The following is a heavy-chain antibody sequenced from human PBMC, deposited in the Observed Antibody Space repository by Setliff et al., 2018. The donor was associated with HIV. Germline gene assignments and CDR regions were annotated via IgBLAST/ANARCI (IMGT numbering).Heavy chain of an antibody. V-gene: IGHV1-69*05. CDR3: ARGGVAGGYFDS. D-gene: IGHD3-10*01. CDR1: GYTFSSYA. CDR2: IIATVGAT. Sequence: GASVKVSCKVSGYTFSSYAINWVRQAPGQGLEWMGGIIATVGATSYSQNFQDRSTVTTDESTGTTYMELSSLRSEDTAVYYCARGGVAGGYFDSWGQGTLVTVSS. J-gene: IGHJ4*02.